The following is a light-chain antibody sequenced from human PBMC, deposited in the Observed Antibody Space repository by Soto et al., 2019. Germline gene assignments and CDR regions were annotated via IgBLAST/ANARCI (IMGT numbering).Light chain of an antibody. CDR1: QNVGGD. Sequence: EGVMTQSPATLSLSPGERATLSCRASQNVGGDVAWYQQKPGQAPRLLIFGATTRPTGIPARFSGSGSATEFTLTISSLQSEDSAVYYCQQYNKWPLTFGGGTKVDIK. J-gene: IGKJ4*01. CDR2: GAT. CDR3: QQYNKWPLT. V-gene: IGKV3-15*01.